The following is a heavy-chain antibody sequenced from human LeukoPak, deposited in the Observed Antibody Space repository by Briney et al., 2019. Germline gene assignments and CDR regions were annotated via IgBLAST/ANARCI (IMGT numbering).Heavy chain of an antibody. Sequence: SETLSLTCVVSGGSISSGDYYWNWIRQPAGKGLEWIGSIYYSGSTYYNPSLKSRVTISVDTSKNQFSLKLSSVTAADTAVYYCARGRAQMVRGVTNFDYWGQGTLVTVSS. CDR1: GGSISSGDYY. CDR3: ARGRAQMVRGVTNFDY. J-gene: IGHJ4*02. D-gene: IGHD3-10*01. V-gene: IGHV4-39*07. CDR2: IYYSGST.